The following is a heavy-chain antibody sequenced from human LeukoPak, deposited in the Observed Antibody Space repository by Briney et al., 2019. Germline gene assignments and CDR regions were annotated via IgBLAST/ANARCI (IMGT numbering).Heavy chain of an antibody. Sequence: SETLSLTCTVSGGSISSYYWSWIRQPPGKGLEWIGYIHYSGSTNYNPSLKSRVTISVDTSKNQFSLKLSSVTAADTAVYYCARSMAAYCGGDCYPLGYWGQGTLVTVSS. CDR2: IHYSGST. CDR1: GGSISSYY. D-gene: IGHD2-21*02. CDR3: ARSMAAYCGGDCYPLGY. V-gene: IGHV4-59*01. J-gene: IGHJ4*02.